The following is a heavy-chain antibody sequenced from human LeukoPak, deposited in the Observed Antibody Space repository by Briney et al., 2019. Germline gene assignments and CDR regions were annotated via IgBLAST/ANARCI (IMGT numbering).Heavy chain of an antibody. CDR3: AGVAYMTSWFDP. D-gene: IGHD2-21*01. V-gene: IGHV4-39*07. CDR1: GGSISSSDYN. Sequence: PSETLSLTCTVSGGSISSSDYNWVWIRQPPGKGLEWIGNVSYTGTTGYRSSLKSRVTMSVDTSKNLFSLKLSSVTAADTAMYYCAGVAYMTSWFDPWGQGTLVTVSS. J-gene: IGHJ5*02. CDR2: VSYTGTT.